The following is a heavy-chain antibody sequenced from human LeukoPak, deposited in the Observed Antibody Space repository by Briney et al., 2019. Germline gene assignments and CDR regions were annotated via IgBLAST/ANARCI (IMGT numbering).Heavy chain of an antibody. CDR3: ARLWAARSSGDDY. V-gene: IGHV1-2*02. D-gene: IGHD6-6*01. CDR2: INPNSGGT. CDR1: GYTFTGYY. Sequence: ASVKVSCKASGYTFTGYYMHWVRQAPGQGLEWMGWINPNSGGTNYAQKFQGRVTMTRDTSISTAYMELSRLRSDDTAVYYCARLWAARSSGDDYWGQGTLVTVSS. J-gene: IGHJ4*02.